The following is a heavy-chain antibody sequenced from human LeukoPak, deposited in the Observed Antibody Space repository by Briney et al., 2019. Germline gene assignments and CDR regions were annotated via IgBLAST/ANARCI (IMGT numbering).Heavy chain of an antibody. CDR1: GGSFSGYY. J-gene: IGHJ4*02. V-gene: IGHV4-34*01. CDR2: INHSGST. CDR3: ARGPRSSRFDY. D-gene: IGHD2-15*01. Sequence: KPSETLSLTCAVYGGSFSGYYWSWIRQPPGKGLEWIGEINHSGSTNYNPSLKSRVTISVDTSKNQFSLKLCSVTAADTAVYYCARGPRSSRFDYWGQGTLVTVSS.